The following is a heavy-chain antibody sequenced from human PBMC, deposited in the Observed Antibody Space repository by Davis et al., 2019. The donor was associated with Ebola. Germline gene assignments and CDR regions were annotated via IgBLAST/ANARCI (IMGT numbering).Heavy chain of an antibody. CDR1: GFTFSSYE. D-gene: IGHD2-8*02. J-gene: IGHJ4*02. CDR3: ARSPRRIVLVVYVY. V-gene: IGHV3-21*05. CDR2: ISSSSSYI. Sequence: GGSLRLSCAASGFTFSSYEMNWVRQAPGKGLEWVSYISSSSSYIYYADSVKGRFTISRDNAKNSLYLQMNSLRAEDTAVYYCARSPRRIVLVVYVYWGQGTLVTVSS.